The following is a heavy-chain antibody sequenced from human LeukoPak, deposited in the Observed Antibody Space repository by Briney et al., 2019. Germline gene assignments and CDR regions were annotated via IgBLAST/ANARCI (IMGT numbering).Heavy chain of an antibody. CDR3: ARDRARYCSSTSCSDFDY. J-gene: IGHJ4*02. Sequence: SETLSLTCTVSGGSISSYYWSWIRQPAGKGLEWIGRIYTSVSTNYNPSLKSRVTMSVDTSKNQFSLKLSSVTAADTAVYYCARDRARYCSSTSCSDFDYWGQGTLVTVSS. D-gene: IGHD2-2*01. V-gene: IGHV4-4*07. CDR1: GGSISSYY. CDR2: IYTSVST.